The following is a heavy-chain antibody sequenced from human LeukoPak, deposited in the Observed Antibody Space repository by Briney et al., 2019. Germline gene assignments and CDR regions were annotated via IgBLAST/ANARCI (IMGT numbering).Heavy chain of an antibody. CDR3: ARNVEGNWFDP. J-gene: IGHJ5*02. CDR2: IYYSGST. CDR1: GGSISSYY. Sequence: PSETLSLTCTVSGGSISSYYWSWIRQPPGKGLEWIGYIYYSGSTNYNPSLKSRVTISVDTSKNQFSLKLSSVTAADTAVYYCARNVEGNWFDPWGQGTLDTVSS. V-gene: IGHV4-59*01.